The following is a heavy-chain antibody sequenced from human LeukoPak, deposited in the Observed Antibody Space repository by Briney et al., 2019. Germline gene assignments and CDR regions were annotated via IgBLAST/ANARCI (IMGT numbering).Heavy chain of an antibody. CDR2: IYYSGST. D-gene: IGHD2-2*01. Sequence: PSQTLSLTCTVSARSISSGGYYSSWIRQHPGKGLEWIGYIYYSGSTYYNPSLKSRVTISVDTSKNQFSLKLSSVTAADTAVYYCARDRTARSRYFDYWGQGTLVTVSS. CDR1: ARSISSGGYY. CDR3: ARDRTARSRYFDY. J-gene: IGHJ4*02. V-gene: IGHV4-31*03.